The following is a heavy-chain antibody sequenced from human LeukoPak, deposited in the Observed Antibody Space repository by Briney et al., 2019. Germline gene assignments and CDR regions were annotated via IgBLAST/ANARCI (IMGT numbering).Heavy chain of an antibody. Sequence: GGSLRLSCAASGSSFSSYWMSWVRQAPGKGLEWVANIKQDGSEKFYVDSVKGRFTISRDNAKNSLYLQMNSLRAEDTAVYFCARDYYGSTGPLTYWGQGALVTVSS. CDR1: GSSFSSYW. V-gene: IGHV3-7*01. CDR2: IKQDGSEK. J-gene: IGHJ4*02. CDR3: ARDYYGSTGPLTY. D-gene: IGHD3-22*01.